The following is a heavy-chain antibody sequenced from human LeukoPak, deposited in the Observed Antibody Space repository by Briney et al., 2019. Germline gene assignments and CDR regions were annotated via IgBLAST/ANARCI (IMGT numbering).Heavy chain of an antibody. CDR2: INPNSGGT. D-gene: IGHD3-10*01. Sequence: ASVKVSCKASGGTFSSYAISWVRQAPGQGLEWMGWINPNSGGTNYAQKFQGWVTMTRDTSISTAYMELSRLRSDDTAVYYCARGGSGGNWFDPWGQGTLVTVSS. CDR1: GGTFSSYA. CDR3: ARGGSGGNWFDP. J-gene: IGHJ5*02. V-gene: IGHV1-2*04.